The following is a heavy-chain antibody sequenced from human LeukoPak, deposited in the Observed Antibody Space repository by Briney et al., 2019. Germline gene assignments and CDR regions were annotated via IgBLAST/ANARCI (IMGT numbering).Heavy chain of an antibody. CDR2: INHSGST. V-gene: IGHV4-34*01. D-gene: IGHD3-10*01. CDR1: GGSFSGYY. Sequence: SDTLSLTCAVYGGSFSGYYWSWIRQPPGKGLEWIGEINHSGSTNYNLSLKGRVPRSVDTSKNQFSLQLRSVTAADTAVYYCARRAVYYVSGSYSNYWGQGTLVTVSS. CDR3: ARRAVYYVSGSYSNY. J-gene: IGHJ4*02.